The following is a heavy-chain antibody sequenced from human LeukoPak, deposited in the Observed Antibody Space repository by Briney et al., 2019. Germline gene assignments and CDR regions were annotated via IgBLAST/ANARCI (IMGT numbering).Heavy chain of an antibody. V-gene: IGHV4-59*01. D-gene: IGHD6-13*01. CDR3: ARLYSSSLGRVFDY. CDR2: IYYSGST. CDR1: GGSISNYY. Sequence: PSETLSLTCTVSGGSISNYYWSWVRQPPGKGLEWISYIYYSGSTKYSPSLKSRVTISVDTSKHQFSLNLSSVTAADTAVYYCARLYSSSLGRVFDYWGQGSLVTVSS. J-gene: IGHJ4*02.